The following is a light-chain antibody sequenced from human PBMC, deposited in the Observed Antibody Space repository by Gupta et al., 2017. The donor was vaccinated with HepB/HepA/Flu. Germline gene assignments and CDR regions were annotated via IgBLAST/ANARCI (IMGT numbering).Light chain of an antibody. CDR2: GAS. Sequence: EIVMTQSLATLSVSSGESATLSCRASQSVSSDLAWYQQKPGQAPRLLIYGASTRATGIPARFSGSGSGTEFTLTISSLQSEDFAVYYCQQFNSLPCSFGRGTKVEIK. CDR3: QQFNSLPCS. V-gene: IGKV3-15*01. J-gene: IGKJ2*04. CDR1: QSVSSD.